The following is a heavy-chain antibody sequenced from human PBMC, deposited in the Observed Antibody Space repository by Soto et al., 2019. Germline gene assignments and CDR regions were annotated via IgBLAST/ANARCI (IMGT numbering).Heavy chain of an antibody. J-gene: IGHJ4*02. V-gene: IGHV1-69*01. D-gene: IGHD3-3*01. CDR3: ARDGGFLDLSYFDY. Sequence: QVQLVQSGAEVKKPGSSVKVSCKASGGTFSSYAISWVRQAPGQGLERIGGIIPIFGTANYAQKFQGRVTITADASTSTAYMELSSLRSEDTAVYYCARDGGFLDLSYFDYWGQGTLVTVSS. CDR1: GGTFSSYA. CDR2: IIPIFGTA.